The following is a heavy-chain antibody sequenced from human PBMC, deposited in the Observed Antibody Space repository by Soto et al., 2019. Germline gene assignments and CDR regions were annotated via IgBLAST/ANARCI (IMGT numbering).Heavy chain of an antibody. D-gene: IGHD3-3*01. J-gene: IGHJ3*02. CDR2: INPNSGGT. Sequence: VASVKVSCKASGYTFTDYYMHWVRQAPGQGLEWLRWINPNSGGTNCAQRFQGSVTMTRDTSISTAYMELSRLRSDDSAVYYCARAKPNYDFWNDIISLDTFDIWGQGTMVTVSS. CDR1: GYTFTDYY. CDR3: ARAKPNYDFWNDIISLDTFDI. V-gene: IGHV1-2*02.